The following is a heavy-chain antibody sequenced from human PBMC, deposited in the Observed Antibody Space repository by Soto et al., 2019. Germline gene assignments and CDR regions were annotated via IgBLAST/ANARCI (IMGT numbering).Heavy chain of an antibody. J-gene: IGHJ5*02. CDR3: ASHTPLGPLALDWFDP. V-gene: IGHV4-39*01. CDR2: IYYSGST. D-gene: IGHD1-26*01. Sequence: QLQLQESGPGLVKPSETLSLTCTVSGGSISSSSYYWGWIRQPPGKGLEWIGSIYYSGSTYYNPSLKSRVTHSIEPSKTLFPLKLSSVPAADPAVYYCASHTPLGPLALDWFDPWGQGTLVTVSS. CDR1: GGSISSSSYY.